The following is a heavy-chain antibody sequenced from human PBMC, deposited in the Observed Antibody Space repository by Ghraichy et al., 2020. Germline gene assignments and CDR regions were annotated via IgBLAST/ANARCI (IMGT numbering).Heavy chain of an antibody. V-gene: IGHV3-7*01. Sequence: GGSLRLSCAASGFTFNNFWMSWVRQAPGKGLEWVANIKPDGGEKYYVDSVKGRFTISRDNTKNSLYLQMNSLRAEDSALYYCARARYFDNWGQGTLVTVSS. CDR2: IKPDGGEK. J-gene: IGHJ4*02. CDR1: GFTFNNFW. CDR3: ARARYFDN.